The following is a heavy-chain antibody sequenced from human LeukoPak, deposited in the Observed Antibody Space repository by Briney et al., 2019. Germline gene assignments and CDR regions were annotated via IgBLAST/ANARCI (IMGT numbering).Heavy chain of an antibody. V-gene: IGHV1-69*05. CDR3: AMNGIVGAAGAFDI. CDR2: IIPIFGTA. Sequence: SVKVSCKASGGTFSSYAISWVRQAPGQGLEWMGGIIPIFGTANYAQKFQGRVTITTDESTSPAYMELSSLRSEDTAVYYCAMNGIVGAAGAFDIWGQGTMVTVSS. D-gene: IGHD1-26*01. CDR1: GGTFSSYA. J-gene: IGHJ3*02.